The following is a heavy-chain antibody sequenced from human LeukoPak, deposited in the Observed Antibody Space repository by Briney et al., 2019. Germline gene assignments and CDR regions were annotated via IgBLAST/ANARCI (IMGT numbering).Heavy chain of an antibody. CDR1: GYTFTSYG. D-gene: IGHD3-3*01. CDR2: ISAYNGNT. J-gene: IGHJ3*02. CDR3: ARDSTYYDFWSGYYGHCGGDCYPGRGAFDI. V-gene: IGHV1-18*01. Sequence: GASVKVSCKASGYTFTSYGISWVRQAPGQGLEWVGWISAYNGNTNYAQKLQGRVTMTTDTSTSTAYMELRSLRSDDTAVYYCARDSTYYDFWSGYYGHCGGDCYPGRGAFDIWGQGTMVTVSS.